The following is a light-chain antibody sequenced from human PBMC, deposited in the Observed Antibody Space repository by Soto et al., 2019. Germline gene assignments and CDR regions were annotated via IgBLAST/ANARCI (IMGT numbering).Light chain of an antibody. V-gene: IGLV2-8*01. J-gene: IGLJ2*01. CDR3: SSYAGSNNFV. CDR2: EVS. Sequence: QSALPQPPSASGSPGQSVTISCTGTSSDVGDYNYVSWYQQHPGKAPKLMIYEVSKRPSGVPDRFSGSKSGNTASLTVSGLQAEDEADYYCSSYAGSNNFVFGGGTKVTVL. CDR1: SSDVGDYNY.